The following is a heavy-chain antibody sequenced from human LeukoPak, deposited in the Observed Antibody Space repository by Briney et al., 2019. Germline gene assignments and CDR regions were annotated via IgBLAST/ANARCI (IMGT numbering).Heavy chain of an antibody. CDR3: ARPNAEYSSSWPDAFDI. Sequence: SETLSLTCTVSGGSISSGGYYWSWIRQPPGKGLEWIGYIYHSGSTYYNPSLKSRVTISVDKSKNQFSLKLSSVTAADTAVYYCARPNAEYSSSWPDAFDIWGQGTMVTVSS. CDR2: IYHSGST. J-gene: IGHJ3*02. CDR1: GGSISSGGYY. V-gene: IGHV4-30-2*01. D-gene: IGHD6-13*01.